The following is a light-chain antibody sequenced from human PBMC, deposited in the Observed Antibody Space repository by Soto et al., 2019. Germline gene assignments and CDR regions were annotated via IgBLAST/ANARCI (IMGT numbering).Light chain of an antibody. J-gene: IGLJ1*01. V-gene: IGLV2-14*01. Sequence: QSVLTQPASVSGSPGQSIAISCTGTSSDVGGYDYVSWYQQHAGQAPKLMIYDVSNRPSGVPNRFSGSKSGNTASLTISGLRADDEADYYCSSYTSIHTYGFGTGTKLTVL. CDR2: DVS. CDR3: SSYTSIHTYG. CDR1: SSDVGGYDY.